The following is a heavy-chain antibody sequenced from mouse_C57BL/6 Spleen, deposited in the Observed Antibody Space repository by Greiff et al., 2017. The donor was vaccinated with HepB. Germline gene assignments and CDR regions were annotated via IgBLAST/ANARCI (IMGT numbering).Heavy chain of an antibody. Sequence: QVQLQQSGAELVRPGTSVKVSCKASGYAFTNYLIEWVKQRPGQGLEWIGVINPGSGGTNYNEKFKGKATLTADKSSSTAYMQLSSLTSEDSAVYFCGGRDDYDGFFAYWGQGTLVTVSA. V-gene: IGHV1-54*01. CDR1: GYAFTNYL. J-gene: IGHJ3*01. CDR2: INPGSGGT. D-gene: IGHD2-4*01. CDR3: GGRDDYDGFFAY.